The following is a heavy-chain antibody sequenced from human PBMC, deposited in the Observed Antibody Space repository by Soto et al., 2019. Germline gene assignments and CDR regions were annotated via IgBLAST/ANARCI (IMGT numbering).Heavy chain of an antibody. CDR1: GDGVSTDSAA. CDR2: THYRSKWYN. D-gene: IGHD2-2*01. J-gene: IGHJ4*02. CDR3: ARVDCRSSSCYSGANDY. Sequence: SQTLSLTCAISGDGVSTDSAAWNWIRQSPSRGLEWLGRTHYRSKWYNDYAVSVKSRITINTDTSKNQFSLHLNSVTPEDTAVYYCARVDCRSSSCYSGANDYWGQGTLVTVSS. V-gene: IGHV6-1*01.